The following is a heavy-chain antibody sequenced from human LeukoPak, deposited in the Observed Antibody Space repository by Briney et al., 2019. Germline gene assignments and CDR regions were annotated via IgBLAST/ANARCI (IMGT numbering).Heavy chain of an antibody. CDR3: ARVPVVPAARNYYYYGMDV. D-gene: IGHD2-2*01. CDR1: GYTFTSYD. J-gene: IGHJ6*02. V-gene: IGHV1-8*01. Sequence: ASVKVSCKASGYTFTSYDINWVRQATGQGLERMGWMNPNSGNTGYAQKFQGRVTMTRNTSISTAYMELSSLRSEDTAVYYCARVPVVPAARNYYYYGMDVWGQGTTVTVSS. CDR2: MNPNSGNT.